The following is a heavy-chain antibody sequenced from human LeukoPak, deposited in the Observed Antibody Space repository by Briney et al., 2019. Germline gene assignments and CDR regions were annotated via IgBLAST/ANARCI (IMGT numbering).Heavy chain of an antibody. CDR3: TTWNYDILTGYSI. J-gene: IGHJ4*02. CDR2: IKSKTHGGTT. D-gene: IGHD3-9*01. CDR1: GFSFKNVW. Sequence: GGSLRLSCAASGFSFKNVWMSWVRQAPGKGLEWVGRIKSKTHGGTTDYAAAVKGRFTISRDDSKSTLYLQMNSLKTEDTALYHCTTWNYDILTGYSIRGQGTLVTVSS. V-gene: IGHV3-15*01.